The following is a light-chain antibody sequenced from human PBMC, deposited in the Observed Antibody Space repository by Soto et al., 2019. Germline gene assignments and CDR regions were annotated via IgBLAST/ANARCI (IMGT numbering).Light chain of an antibody. CDR2: EGT. J-gene: IGLJ2*01. V-gene: IGLV2-23*01. Sequence: QSALTQPASVSGSPGQSITISCTGTSSDVGRYNLVSWYQQHPGKAPKLMIYEGTNRPSGVSNRFSGSKSGNTASLTISGLQAEDEAYYYCSAYAGRVVFGGGTKVTVL. CDR1: SSDVGRYNL. CDR3: SAYAGRVV.